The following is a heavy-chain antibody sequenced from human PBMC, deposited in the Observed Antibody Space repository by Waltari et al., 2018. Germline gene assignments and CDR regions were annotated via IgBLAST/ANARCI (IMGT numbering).Heavy chain of an antibody. V-gene: IGHV1-3*01. J-gene: IGHJ6*02. D-gene: IGHD5-18*01. Sequence: QVQLVQSGAEVKKPGASVKVSCKASGYTFTSYAMHWVRQAPGQRLEWMGWINAGNGNTKYSQKFQGRVTITRDTSASTAYMELSSLRSEDTAVYYCALTASHYYYYYGMDVWGQGTTVTVSS. CDR2: INAGNGNT. CDR1: GYTFTSYA. CDR3: ALTASHYYYYYGMDV.